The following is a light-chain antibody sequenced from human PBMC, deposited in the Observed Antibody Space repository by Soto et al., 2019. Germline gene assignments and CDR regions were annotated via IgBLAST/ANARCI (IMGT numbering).Light chain of an antibody. CDR2: GAS. CDR3: QQYASSHLT. CDR1: QSLMNNY. J-gene: IGKJ4*01. Sequence: EIVLTQSPVTLSLSPGEEATLSCRASQSLMNNYLAWYQQQKPGQAPRLLIYGASTRATGIPDRFSGSGSGTEFTLTITRLEPEDFAVYYCQQYASSHLTFGGGTNVEVK. V-gene: IGKV3-20*01.